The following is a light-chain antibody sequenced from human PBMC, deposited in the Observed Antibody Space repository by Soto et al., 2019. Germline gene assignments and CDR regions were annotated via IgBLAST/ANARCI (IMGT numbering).Light chain of an antibody. CDR3: QQRNSWPPAIT. CDR1: QSLSNY. V-gene: IGKV3-11*01. J-gene: IGKJ5*01. Sequence: EIVLTQSPATLSLSPGERATLSCKASQSLSNYLAWYQQKLGQAPRLLIYDASSRATGAPARFSGSGSGTDFTLTINSLEPEDFAVYYCQQRNSWPPAITFGQGTRLEIK. CDR2: DAS.